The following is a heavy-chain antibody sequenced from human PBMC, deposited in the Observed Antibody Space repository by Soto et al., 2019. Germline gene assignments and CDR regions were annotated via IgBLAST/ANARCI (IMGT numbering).Heavy chain of an antibody. CDR3: AREGVFGLVKIIPPDY. Sequence: VQLLESGGGVAQPGRSLRLSCRASGFGFSSYGMLWVRQAPGKGPEWVAFISFDGSTQYYADSVRGRFTISRDNSENTLYLQLDTLRVEETAMYYCAREGVFGLVKIIPPDYWGQGAQVTVSA. J-gene: IGHJ4*02. D-gene: IGHD3-3*01. CDR2: ISFDGSTQ. CDR1: GFGFSSYG. V-gene: IGHV3-30*03.